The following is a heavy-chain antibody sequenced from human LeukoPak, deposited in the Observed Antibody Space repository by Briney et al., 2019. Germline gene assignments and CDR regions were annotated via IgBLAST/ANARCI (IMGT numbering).Heavy chain of an antibody. CDR1: GFTFSSYA. V-gene: IGHV3-30*04. CDR2: ISYDGTTK. J-gene: IGHJ4*02. D-gene: IGHD6-19*01. Sequence: GGSLRLSCAASGFTFSSYAMHWVRQTPGKGLEWMAVISYDGTTKYYADSVKGRFTISRDKSKNTLYLQMNSLRAEDTAVHYCARVISGWYHHADYWGQGTLVTVSS. CDR3: ARVISGWYHHADY.